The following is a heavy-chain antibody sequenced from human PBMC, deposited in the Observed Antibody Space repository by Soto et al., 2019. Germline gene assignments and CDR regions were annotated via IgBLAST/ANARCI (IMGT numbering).Heavy chain of an antibody. CDR1: RDSASSDTAA. V-gene: IGHV6-1*01. CDR3: VGVSLLSGMDF. Sequence: SPTLSLTCALSRDSASSDTAAWISVRPSPSRGLEWLGRTYYRSKWNNDYALSVKSRITISPDTSQNQFSLDLDSVTPEDTAVYYCVGVSLLSGMDFWGQGTPVTVS. J-gene: IGHJ6*02. CDR2: TYYRSKWNN.